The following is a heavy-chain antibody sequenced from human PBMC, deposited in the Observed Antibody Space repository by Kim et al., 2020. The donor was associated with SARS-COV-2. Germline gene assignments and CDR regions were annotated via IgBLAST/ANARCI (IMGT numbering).Heavy chain of an antibody. V-gene: IGHV1-46*01. D-gene: IGHD2-21*01. J-gene: IGHJ4*02. Sequence: GRVTITRDTSTSTVYMELSSLRSEDTAVYYCATTPLAYCGGDCYFNPFDYWGQGTLVTVSS. CDR3: ATTPLAYCGGDCYFNPFDY.